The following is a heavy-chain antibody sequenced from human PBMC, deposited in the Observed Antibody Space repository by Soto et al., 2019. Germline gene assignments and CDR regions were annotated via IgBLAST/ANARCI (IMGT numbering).Heavy chain of an antibody. V-gene: IGHV1-18*01. CDR3: ARDRSAVTIDWFDP. D-gene: IGHD4-17*01. CDR1: GYSFTSYG. Sequence: QVQLVQSGAEVKKPGASVKVSCKASGYSFTSYGISWVRQAPGQGLEWMGWISANNGNTNYAQKLQGRVTMTTDTSTSTAYMELRSLRSDDTAAYYCARDRSAVTIDWFDPWGQGTLVTVSS. CDR2: ISANNGNT. J-gene: IGHJ5*02.